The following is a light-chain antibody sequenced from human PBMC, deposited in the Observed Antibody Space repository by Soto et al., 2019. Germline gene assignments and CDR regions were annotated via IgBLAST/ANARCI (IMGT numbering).Light chain of an antibody. V-gene: IGKV1-5*03. CDR2: KAS. Sequence: DIQMTQSPSTLSASVGDRVTITCRASQSISSWLAWYKQKPGKAPKPLIYKASSLESGVPSRFSGSGSGKEFTLTISSLQPDDFATYYCQQYNSYRTFGQGTKVESK. CDR3: QQYNSYRT. J-gene: IGKJ1*01. CDR1: QSISSW.